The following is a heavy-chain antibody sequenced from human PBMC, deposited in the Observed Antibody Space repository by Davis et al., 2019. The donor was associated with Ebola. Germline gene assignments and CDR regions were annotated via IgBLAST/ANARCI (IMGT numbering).Heavy chain of an antibody. V-gene: IGHV3-11*01. D-gene: IGHD3-22*01. Sequence: GGSLRLSCAASGFTFSDYYMSWIRQAPGKGLEWVSYISSSGSTIYYADSVKGRFIISRDNAKNSLYLQMNSLRAEDTAVYYCARAHDSSGYYYYYGMDVWGQGTTVTVSS. CDR2: ISSSGSTI. J-gene: IGHJ6*02. CDR3: ARAHDSSGYYYYYGMDV. CDR1: GFTFSDYY.